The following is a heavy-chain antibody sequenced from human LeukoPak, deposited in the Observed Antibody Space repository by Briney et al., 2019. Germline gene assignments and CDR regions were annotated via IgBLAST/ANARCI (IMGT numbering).Heavy chain of an antibody. CDR2: IYYSGST. CDR1: GGSIYTYY. V-gene: IGHV4-59*01. J-gene: IGHJ4*02. D-gene: IGHD3-22*01. Sequence: PSETLSLTCSVSGGSIYTYYCSWFRQPPGKGLEWIGYIYYSGSTNYNPSLKSRVTISVDTSKNQFSLKLSSVTAADTAVYYCARDAYYYDSSGYGFDYWGQGTLVTVSS. CDR3: ARDAYYYDSSGYGFDY.